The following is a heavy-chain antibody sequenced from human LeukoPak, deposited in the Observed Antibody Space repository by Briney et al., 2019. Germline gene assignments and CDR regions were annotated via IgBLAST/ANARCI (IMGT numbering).Heavy chain of an antibody. CDR3: AKDRMVRGVLFDY. D-gene: IGHD3-10*01. CDR2: ISGSGGST. V-gene: IGHV3-23*01. Sequence: GGSLRLSCAASGFTFSSYAMSWVRQAPGKGLEWVSAISGSGGSTYYADSVKGRFTISRDNSKNTLYLQMNSLRAEDTAVYHCAKDRMVRGVLFDYWGQGTLVTVSS. CDR1: GFTFSSYA. J-gene: IGHJ4*02.